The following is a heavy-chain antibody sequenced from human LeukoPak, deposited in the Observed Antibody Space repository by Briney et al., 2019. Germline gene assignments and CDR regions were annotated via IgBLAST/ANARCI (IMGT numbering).Heavy chain of an antibody. CDR2: IYYSGGT. J-gene: IGHJ6*03. CDR1: GGSISSSSYY. CDR3: ASLAAGGYYYYMDV. D-gene: IGHD3-10*01. V-gene: IGHV4-39*07. Sequence: PSETLSLTCTVSGGSISSSSYYWGWIRQPPGKGLEWIGSIYYSGGTYYNPSLKSRVTISVDTSKNQFSLKLSSVTAADTAVYYCASLAAGGYYYYMDVWGKGTTVTVSS.